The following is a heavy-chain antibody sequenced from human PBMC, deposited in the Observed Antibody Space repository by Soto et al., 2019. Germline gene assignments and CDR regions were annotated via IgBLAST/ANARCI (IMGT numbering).Heavy chain of an antibody. Sequence: PSQTLSLTCAISGDSVSSNGAAWNWIRQSPSRGLEWLGRTYYRSKWYNDYAVSVKSRITINPDTSKSQFSLQLNSVTPEDTAVYYCARDKHDYFNREIGIDTWGQGILVTVSS. V-gene: IGHV6-1*01. D-gene: IGHD4-17*01. CDR1: GDSVSSNGAA. CDR2: TYYRSKWYN. CDR3: ARDKHDYFNREIGIDT. J-gene: IGHJ5*02.